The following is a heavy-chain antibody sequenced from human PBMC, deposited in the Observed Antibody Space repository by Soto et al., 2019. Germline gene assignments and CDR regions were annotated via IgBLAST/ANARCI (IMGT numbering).Heavy chain of an antibody. J-gene: IGHJ4*02. D-gene: IGHD1-26*01. CDR3: ARVETSGTSGLDY. CDR1: GFTFSDHY. V-gene: IGHV3-72*01. CDR2: SRNKANSYTT. Sequence: EVQLVESGGGLVQPGGSLRLSCAASGFTFSDHYMDWVRQAPGKGLEWVGRSRNKANSYTTEDDASVKGRYTISRDDSKNSLYLQMNSLKTEDTAVYYCARVETSGTSGLDYWGQGTLVTVSS.